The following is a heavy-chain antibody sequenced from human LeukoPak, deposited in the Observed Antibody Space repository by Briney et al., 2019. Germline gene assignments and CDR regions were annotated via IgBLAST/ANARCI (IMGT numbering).Heavy chain of an antibody. CDR3: AKDIVVVPAAIQGAYYYYGMDV. CDR2: TSGSGGST. Sequence: GGSLRLSCAASGFTLSSYAMSWVRQAPGKGLEWVSATSGSGGSTYYADSVKGRFTISRDNSKNTLYLQMNSLRAEDTAVYYCAKDIVVVPAAIQGAYYYYGMDVWGQGTTVTVSS. J-gene: IGHJ6*02. V-gene: IGHV3-23*01. CDR1: GFTLSSYA. D-gene: IGHD2-2*01.